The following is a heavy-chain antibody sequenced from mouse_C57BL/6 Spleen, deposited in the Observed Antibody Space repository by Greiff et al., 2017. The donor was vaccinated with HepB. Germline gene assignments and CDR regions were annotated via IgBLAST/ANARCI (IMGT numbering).Heavy chain of an antibody. CDR1: GFTFSDYG. CDR2: ISSGSSTI. Sequence: EVKLQESGGGLVKPGGSLKLSCAASGFTFSDYGMHWVRQAPEKGLEWVAYISSGSSTIYYADTVKGRFTISRDNAKNTLFLQMTSLRSEDTAMYYCARHGSSPWFAYWGQGTLVTVSA. CDR3: ARHGSSPWFAY. V-gene: IGHV5-17*01. D-gene: IGHD1-1*01. J-gene: IGHJ3*01.